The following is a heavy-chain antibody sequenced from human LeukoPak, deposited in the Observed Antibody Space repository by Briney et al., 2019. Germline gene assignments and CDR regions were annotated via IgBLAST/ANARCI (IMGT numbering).Heavy chain of an antibody. CDR2: IHTSGST. CDR1: GGSISTYY. J-gene: IGHJ4*02. CDR3: ARGGNYDILTGYYTGYYFDY. Sequence: SETLSLTCTVSGGSISTYYWSWIRQPAGKGLEWIGRIHTSGSTNFNPSLRSRVTMSVATSKNQFSMKLTSVTAADTAVYYCARGGNYDILTGYYTGYYFDYWGRGTLVTVSS. D-gene: IGHD3-9*01. V-gene: IGHV4-4*07.